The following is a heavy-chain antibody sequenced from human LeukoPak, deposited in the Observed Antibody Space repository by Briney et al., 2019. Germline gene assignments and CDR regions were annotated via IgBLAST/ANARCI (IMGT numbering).Heavy chain of an antibody. D-gene: IGHD5-18*01. J-gene: IGHJ3*02. V-gene: IGHV3-21*01. Sequence: GGSLRLSCAASGFTFSSYSMTWVRQAPGKGLEWVSSISSSSSYIYYADSVKGRFTISRDNAKNSLYLQMNSLRAEDTAVYYCSRSPPEGIPLLFMSAFYIWGQRKKGPGSS. CDR3: SRSPPEGIPLLFMSAFYI. CDR1: GFTFSSYS. CDR2: ISSSSSYI.